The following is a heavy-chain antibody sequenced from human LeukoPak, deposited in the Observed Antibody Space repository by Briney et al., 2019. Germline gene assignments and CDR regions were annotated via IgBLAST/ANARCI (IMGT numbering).Heavy chain of an antibody. CDR3: ARDYY. CDR2: ISSSSSYI. J-gene: IGHJ4*02. V-gene: IGHV3-21*01. Sequence: GGSLRLSCAASGFTFSSYSMNWVRQAPGKGLEWVSSISSSSSYIKYAGSVKGRITISRDNANNSLYLQMNSLRAEDTAVYYCARDYYWGQGTLVTVSS. CDR1: GFTFSSYS.